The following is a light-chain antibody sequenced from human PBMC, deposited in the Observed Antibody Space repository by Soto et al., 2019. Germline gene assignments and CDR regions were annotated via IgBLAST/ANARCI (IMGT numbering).Light chain of an antibody. V-gene: IGKV1-5*01. CDR1: QSISSW. J-gene: IGKJ1*01. CDR3: QQYYSYRT. Sequence: DIQMTQSPSTLSASVGDRVTITCRASQSISSWLAWYQQKPGKAPKLLIYDASSLESGVPSRFSGSGSGTEFTLTISSLQPDDFATYYCQQYYSYRTFAQGTKVAIK. CDR2: DAS.